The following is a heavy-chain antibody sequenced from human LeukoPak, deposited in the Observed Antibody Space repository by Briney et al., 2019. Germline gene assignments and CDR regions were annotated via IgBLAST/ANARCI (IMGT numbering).Heavy chain of an antibody. D-gene: IGHD2-15*01. J-gene: IGHJ4*02. CDR2: ISSSSSYI. Sequence: PGGSLRLSCAASGFTLSRYRVTSVGQAPGKGLEWVSSISSSSSYIYYADSVKGRFTISRDNAKNSLYLQMNSLRAEDTAVYYCARGCSGGSCYSGYYFDYWGQGTLVTVSS. CDR3: ARGCSGGSCYSGYYFDY. CDR1: GFTLSRYR. V-gene: IGHV3-21*01.